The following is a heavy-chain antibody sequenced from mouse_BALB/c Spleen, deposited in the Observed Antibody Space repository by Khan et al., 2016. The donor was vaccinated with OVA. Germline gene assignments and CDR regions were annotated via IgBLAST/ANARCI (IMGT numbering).Heavy chain of an antibody. CDR2: IRYSGST. CDR3: ARNGYYGSSYNWYFDG. J-gene: IGHJ1*01. CDR1: GYSITSDYA. V-gene: IGHV3-2*02. D-gene: IGHD1-1*01. Sequence: VQLQQSGPGLVKPSQSLSLTCTVTGYSITSDYAWNWIRQFPGNKLEWMGYIRYSGSTSYNPSLKSRISITRDTSKNQFFLQLNSVTTEDTATYAGARNGYYGSSYNWYFDGWGAGTTVTVSS.